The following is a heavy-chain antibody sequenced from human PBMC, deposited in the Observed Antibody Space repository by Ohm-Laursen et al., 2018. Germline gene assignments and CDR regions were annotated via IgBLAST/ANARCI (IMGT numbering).Heavy chain of an antibody. V-gene: IGHV4-34*01. D-gene: IGHD3-3*01. CDR3: ARNFDL. Sequence: SETLSLTCAVYGGSFSTYYWSWIRQPPGKGLEWIGEINHSGSTNYNPSLKSRATISEDTSKNQFSLKLSSVTAADTAVYYCARNFDLWGQGTLVTVSS. CDR2: INHSGST. J-gene: IGHJ4*02. CDR1: GGSFSTYY.